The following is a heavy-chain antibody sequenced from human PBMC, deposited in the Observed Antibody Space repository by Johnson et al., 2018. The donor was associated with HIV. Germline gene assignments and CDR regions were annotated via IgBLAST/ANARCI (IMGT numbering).Heavy chain of an antibody. CDR1: RFTVSSYG. V-gene: IGHV3-33*06. J-gene: IGHJ3*02. D-gene: IGHD2-21*01. Sequence: QMLLVESRGDLVQPGGSLRLSCAAPRFTVSSYGMHWVRQAPGKGLEWVAVIWYDGSNKYYADSVKGRFTISRDNSKNTLYLQMNSLRAEDTAVYYCAKGLHIVVEGDAFDIWGQGTMVTVSS. CDR3: AKGLHIVVEGDAFDI. CDR2: IWYDGSNK.